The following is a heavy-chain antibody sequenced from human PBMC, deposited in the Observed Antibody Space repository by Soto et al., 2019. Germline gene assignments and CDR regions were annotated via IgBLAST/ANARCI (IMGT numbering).Heavy chain of an antibody. V-gene: IGHV3-21*01. CDR1: GFTFSSYS. Sequence: GGSLRLSCAASGFTFSSYSMNWVRQAPGKGLEWVSSISSSSSYIYYADSVKGRFTISRDNAKNSLYLQMNSLRAEDTAVYYCARDLQPDIAVAGTGGIDYFDYWGQGTLVTVSS. CDR2: ISSSSSYI. D-gene: IGHD6-19*01. CDR3: ARDLQPDIAVAGTGGIDYFDY. J-gene: IGHJ4*02.